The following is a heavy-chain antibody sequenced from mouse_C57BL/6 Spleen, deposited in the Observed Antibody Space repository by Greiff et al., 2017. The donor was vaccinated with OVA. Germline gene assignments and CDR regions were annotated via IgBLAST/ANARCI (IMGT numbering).Heavy chain of an antibody. CDR1: GFTFSSYA. CDR3: ARATTVVDWYFDV. V-gene: IGHV5-4*03. D-gene: IGHD1-1*01. CDR2: ISDGGSYT. J-gene: IGHJ1*03. Sequence: DVKLVESGGGLVKPGGSLKLSCAASGFTFSSYAMSWVRQTPEKRLEWVATISDGGSYTYYPDNVKGRFTISRDNAKNNLYLQMSQLKSENTAMYYCARATTVVDWYFDVWGTGTTVTVSS.